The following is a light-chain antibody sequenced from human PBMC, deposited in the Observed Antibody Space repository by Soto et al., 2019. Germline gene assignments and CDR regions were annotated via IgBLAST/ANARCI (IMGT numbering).Light chain of an antibody. CDR2: GES. J-gene: IGKJ1*01. CDR1: QSVSSN. Sequence: EIVMTQSPATLSVSPGERATLSCRASQSVSSNLAWYQQKPGQAPRLLIYGESARATGIPARLSGSGSGTEFTLTISSLQSEDFAVYFCQQYYDWPRTFGQGTKVDI. V-gene: IGKV3-15*01. CDR3: QQYYDWPRT.